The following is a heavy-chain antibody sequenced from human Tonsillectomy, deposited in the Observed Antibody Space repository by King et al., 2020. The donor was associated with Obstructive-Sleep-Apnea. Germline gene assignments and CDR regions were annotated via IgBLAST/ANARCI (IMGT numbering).Heavy chain of an antibody. V-gene: IGHV3-7*03. D-gene: IGHD6-6*01. CDR3: ARAGKLVFYNSYGMDV. J-gene: IGHJ6*02. Sequence: VQLVESGGGLVQPGGSLRLSCEASGFTFSNNWMSWVRQAPGKGLEWVANIKQDGREKYYVDSVKGRFTTSRDNAKNSLYLQMNSLRAEDTAVYYCARAGKLVFYNSYGMDVWGQGTTVTVSS. CDR1: GFTFSNNW. CDR2: IKQDGREK.